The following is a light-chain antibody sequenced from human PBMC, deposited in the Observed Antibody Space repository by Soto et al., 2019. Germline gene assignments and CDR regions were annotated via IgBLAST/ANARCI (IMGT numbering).Light chain of an antibody. J-gene: IGKJ4*01. CDR1: QSISSW. CDR2: DVS. CDR3: QQRSKWPVT. Sequence: DIQLTQSPSTLSASVGDRVTITCRASQSISSWLAWYQQKPGKAPKLLIYDVSSLESGVPSRFSGSGSGTDFTLTISSLEAEDFALYYCQQRSKWPVTFGGGTKVDI. V-gene: IGKV1-5*01.